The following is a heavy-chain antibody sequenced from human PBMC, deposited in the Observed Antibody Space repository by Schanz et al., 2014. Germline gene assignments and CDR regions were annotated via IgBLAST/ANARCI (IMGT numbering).Heavy chain of an antibody. D-gene: IGHD2-2*01. CDR1: RYTFNTYG. J-gene: IGHJ5*02. Sequence: QGQLVQSGPEVKEPGASVKVSCEASRYTFNTYGLNWVRQAPGQGLEWMGWISAYTNNTNYAQKVQGRVTMTTDTSTGTAYMELRSLRSDDTAVYYCARDRRRYCSTARCLHDNWFDPWGQGTLVTVSS. CDR3: ARDRRRYCSTARCLHDNWFDP. CDR2: ISAYTNNT. V-gene: IGHV1-18*01.